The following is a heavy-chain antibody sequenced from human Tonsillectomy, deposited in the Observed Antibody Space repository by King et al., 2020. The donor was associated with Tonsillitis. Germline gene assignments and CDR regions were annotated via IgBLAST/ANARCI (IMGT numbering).Heavy chain of an antibody. D-gene: IGHD3-22*01. Sequence: VQLXESGGGLVQPXRSLRLSCAASEFTFDXYAMHWVXXVPXXGXXXXXXXXXXXXXXXXXXXVXGRFPIXRXXAKNXLYXQMXSLXAEDTALYYCAKATYPGGSGYLISLDYWGQGTLVTVSS. CDR1: EFTFDXYA. J-gene: IGHJ4*02. V-gene: IGHV3-9*01. CDR2: XXXXXXXX. CDR3: AKATYPGGSGYLISLDY.